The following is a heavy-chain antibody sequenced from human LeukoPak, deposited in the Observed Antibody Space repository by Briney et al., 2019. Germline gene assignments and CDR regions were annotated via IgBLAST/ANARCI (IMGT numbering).Heavy chain of an antibody. D-gene: IGHD3-10*01. J-gene: IGHJ4*02. V-gene: IGHV1-69*04. CDR2: IIPILGIA. CDR3: ARDRIKGGYGSGSSY. CDR1: GGTFSSYA. Sequence: ASVNVSCKSSGGTFSSYAISWVRQAPGQGLEWMGSIIPILGIANYAQKFQGRVTITAEKSTSTDYMELSSLRSEDTAVYYCARDRIKGGYGSGSSYWGQGTLVTVSS.